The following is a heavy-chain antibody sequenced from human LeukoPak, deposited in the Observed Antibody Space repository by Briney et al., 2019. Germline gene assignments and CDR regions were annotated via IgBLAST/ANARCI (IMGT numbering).Heavy chain of an antibody. J-gene: IGHJ3*02. CDR3: AREHGSVIKDVFDI. Sequence: PSETLSLTCTVSGDSISSGDYYWTWIRQPPGKGLEWIGYINYSGSTYYNPSLKSRVTISVDMSKNQFSLKLSSVTAADTAVYYCAREHGSVIKDVFDIWGQGTMVTVSS. CDR1: GDSISSGDYY. CDR2: INYSGST. V-gene: IGHV4-30-4*08. D-gene: IGHD2-15*01.